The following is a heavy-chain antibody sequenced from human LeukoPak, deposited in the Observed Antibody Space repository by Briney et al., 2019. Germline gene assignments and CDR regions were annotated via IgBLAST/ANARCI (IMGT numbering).Heavy chain of an antibody. Sequence: GGSLGLSCTASGFTFRTYWMHWVRQAPGKGLVWVSRINSDGSTGYADSVKGRFTISRDNSKNTLYLQMNSLRAEDTAVYYCAKDPWGYGRFDYWGQGTLVTVSS. CDR1: GFTFRTYW. D-gene: IGHD2-15*01. CDR2: INSDGST. CDR3: AKDPWGYGRFDY. J-gene: IGHJ4*02. V-gene: IGHV3-74*01.